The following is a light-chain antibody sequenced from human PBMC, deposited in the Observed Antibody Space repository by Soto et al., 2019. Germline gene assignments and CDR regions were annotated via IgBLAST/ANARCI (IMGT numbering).Light chain of an antibody. CDR3: QQSYTSPTT. V-gene: IGKV1-39*01. J-gene: IGKJ5*01. Sequence: DIQVTQSPSFLSASVGDRVSITCRASQSIGKHLNWHQQKPGKAPKFLSYGASTLQSGVPSRFTGSGSGTDFTLTVNSLQAEDFATYYCQQSYTSPTTFGQGTRLAI. CDR2: GAS. CDR1: QSIGKH.